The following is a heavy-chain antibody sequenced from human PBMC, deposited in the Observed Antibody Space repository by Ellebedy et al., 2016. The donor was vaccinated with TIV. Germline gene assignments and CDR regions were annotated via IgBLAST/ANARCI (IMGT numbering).Heavy chain of an antibody. V-gene: IGHV4-39*01. CDR3: ARLRSPQYSSGWLFDY. D-gene: IGHD6-19*01. CDR2: IFYTGST. Sequence: SETLSLTXTVSGGSISSSTHYWGWIRQPPGKGLEWIGSIFYTGSTYYNPSLRSRVTISVDTSKNQFSLRLTSVTATDTAVYYCARLRSPQYSSGWLFDYWGQGTLVTVSS. J-gene: IGHJ4*02. CDR1: GGSISSSTHY.